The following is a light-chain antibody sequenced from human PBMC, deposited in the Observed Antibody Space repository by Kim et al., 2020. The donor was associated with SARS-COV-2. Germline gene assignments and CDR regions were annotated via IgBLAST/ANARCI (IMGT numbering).Light chain of an antibody. Sequence: AIRLTQSPSSVSASTGDRVSITCRASQGISSYLAWYQQKSGQAPKLLIYAVSTLQTGVPSRFSGSGSGTDFTLTISCLQSEDFATYYCQQYYTSPYTFGQGTKLEI. V-gene: IGKV1-8*01. CDR1: QGISSY. CDR3: QQYYTSPYT. CDR2: AVS. J-gene: IGKJ2*01.